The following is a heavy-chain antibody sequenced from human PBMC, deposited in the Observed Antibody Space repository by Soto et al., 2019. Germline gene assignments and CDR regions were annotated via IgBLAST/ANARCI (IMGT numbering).Heavy chain of an antibody. CDR1: GFTFSSHA. V-gene: IGHV3-23*01. D-gene: IGHD3-22*01. Sequence: GVSLRLSCAASGFTFSSHAMNWVRQAPGKGLEWVSSISGNGGSTNYADSVKGRFTISRDNSKSTLSLQMNSLRAEDTAVYYCAKEVEASFYDRSGSPVVDYYYVMNVWGQGTTVTVSS. J-gene: IGHJ6*02. CDR2: ISGNGGST. CDR3: AKEVEASFYDRSGSPVVDYYYVMNV.